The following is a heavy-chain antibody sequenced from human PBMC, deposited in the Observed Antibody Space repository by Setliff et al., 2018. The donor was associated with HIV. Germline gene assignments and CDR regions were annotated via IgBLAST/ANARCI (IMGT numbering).Heavy chain of an antibody. CDR3: ARLGAEDFSDYDWVDY. J-gene: IGHJ4*02. Sequence: PSETLSLTCGVSGYSISSGYYWGWIRQPPGKGLEWIGEINHSGDTNYNPSLKSRVTISVDTSKNQFSLNLNSVTAADTAVYYCARLGAEDFSDYDWVDYWGQGTLVTVSS. CDR1: GYSISSGYY. CDR2: INHSGDT. D-gene: IGHD5-12*01. V-gene: IGHV4-38-2*01.